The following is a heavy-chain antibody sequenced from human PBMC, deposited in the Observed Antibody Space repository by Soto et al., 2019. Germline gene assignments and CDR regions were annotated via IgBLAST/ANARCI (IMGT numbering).Heavy chain of an antibody. Sequence: QLQLQESGPGLVKPSETLSLTCAVSGGSITSSSYSWGWVRQPPGKGLEWIATFYYPEYTTHYNPSLKSRVTISSDTSKNQFSLILTSVTAADTAVYYCARLGGHCSSSSCFGFYVMDVWGQGTTVTVSS. CDR2: FYYPEYTT. D-gene: IGHD2-2*01. J-gene: IGHJ6*02. CDR1: GGSITSSSYS. CDR3: ARLGGHCSSSSCFGFYVMDV. V-gene: IGHV4-39*01.